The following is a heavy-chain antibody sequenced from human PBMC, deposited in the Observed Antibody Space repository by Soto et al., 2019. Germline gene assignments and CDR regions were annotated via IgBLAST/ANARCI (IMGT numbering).Heavy chain of an antibody. V-gene: IGHV1-2*04. J-gene: IGHJ5*02. CDR1: GYTFTGYY. Sequence: ASVKVSCKASGYTFTGYYMHWVRQAPGQGLEWMGWINPNSGGTNYAQKFQGWVTMTRDTSISTAYMELSRLRSDDTAVYYCARGRLLGWLQCNENCFDPWGQGTLVTVSX. D-gene: IGHD5-12*01. CDR2: INPNSGGT. CDR3: ARGRLLGWLQCNENCFDP.